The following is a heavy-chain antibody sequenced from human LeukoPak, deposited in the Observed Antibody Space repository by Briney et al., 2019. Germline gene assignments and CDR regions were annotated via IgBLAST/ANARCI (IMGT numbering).Heavy chain of an antibody. J-gene: IGHJ4*02. V-gene: IGHV3-7*01. CDR2: IKEDGSEK. CDR1: GFTFSGYW. D-gene: IGHD3-3*01. Sequence: PGGSLRLSCAASGFTFSGYWMSWVRQAPGKGLEWVANIKEDGSEKYYVDSVKGRFTISRDNAKTSLYLQMNSLRAEDTAVYYCARNEGSYYNFWSGFYIWGQGTLVTVSS. CDR3: ARNEGSYYNFWSGFYI.